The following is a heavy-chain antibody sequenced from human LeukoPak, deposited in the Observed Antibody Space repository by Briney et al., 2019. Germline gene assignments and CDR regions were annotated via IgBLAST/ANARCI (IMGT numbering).Heavy chain of an antibody. CDR1: GYTFTSYG. CDR2: ISAYNGNT. J-gene: IGHJ4*02. V-gene: IGHV1-18*01. D-gene: IGHD3-22*01. CDR3: ARTDYYDSSAPFYY. Sequence: ASVNVSCKASGYTFTSYGISWVRQPPAQRVEWMGWISAYNGNTNYAQKLQGRVTMTTDTSTSKAYMELRSLRSDDTAVYYCARTDYYDSSAPFYYWGQGTLVTVSS.